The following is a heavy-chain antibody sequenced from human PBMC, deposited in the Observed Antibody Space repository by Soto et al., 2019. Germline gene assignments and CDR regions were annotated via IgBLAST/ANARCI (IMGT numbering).Heavy chain of an antibody. D-gene: IGHD3-22*01. Sequence: SVKVSCKASGGTFSSYAISWVRQAPGQGLEWMGGIIPTFGTANYAQKFQGRVTITADESTSTAYMELSSLRSEDTAVYYCARAPKDYYDSSGYYLAAFDIWGQGTMVTVSS. CDR1: GGTFSSYA. CDR3: ARAPKDYYDSSGYYLAAFDI. V-gene: IGHV1-69*13. CDR2: IIPTFGTA. J-gene: IGHJ3*02.